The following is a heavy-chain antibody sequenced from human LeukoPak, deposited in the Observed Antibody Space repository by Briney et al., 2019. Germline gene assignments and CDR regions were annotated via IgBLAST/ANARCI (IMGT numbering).Heavy chain of an antibody. J-gene: IGHJ4*02. CDR2: ISYDGSNK. D-gene: IGHD6-19*01. Sequence: PGGSLRLSCAASGFTFSSYGMHWVRQAPGKGLEWVAVISYDGSNKYYADSVKGRFTISRDNSKNTLYLQMNSLRAEDTAVYYCAKLIVAAVAGTVDYWGQGTLVTVSS. V-gene: IGHV3-30*18. CDR1: GFTFSSYG. CDR3: AKLIVAAVAGTVDY.